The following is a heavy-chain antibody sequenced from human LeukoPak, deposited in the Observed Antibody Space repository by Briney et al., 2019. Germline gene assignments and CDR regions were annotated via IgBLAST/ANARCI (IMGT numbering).Heavy chain of an antibody. CDR3: ARHEIWNGYYYGMDV. J-gene: IGHJ6*02. D-gene: IGHD1-1*01. CDR1: GGSISSYY. V-gene: IGHV4-59*08. Sequence: SEALSLTCTVSGGSISSYYWSWIRQPPGKGLEWIGYIYYSGSTNYNPSLKSRVTISVDTSKNQFSLKLSSVTDADTAVYYCARHEIWNGYYYGMDVWGQGTTATVSS. CDR2: IYYSGST.